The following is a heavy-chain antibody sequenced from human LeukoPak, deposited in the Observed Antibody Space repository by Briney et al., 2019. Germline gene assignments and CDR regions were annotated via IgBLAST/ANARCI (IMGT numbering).Heavy chain of an antibody. CDR2: INPNSGGT. Sequence: GASVKVSCKASGYTFTGYYMHWVRQAPGQGLEWMGWINPNSGGTNYAQKFQGRVTITADKSTSTAYMELSRLRSDDTAVYHCARGSGTGSGYYYYMDVWGKGTTVTVSS. CDR3: ARGSGTGSGYYYYMDV. D-gene: IGHD6-13*01. V-gene: IGHV1-2*02. J-gene: IGHJ6*03. CDR1: GYTFTGYY.